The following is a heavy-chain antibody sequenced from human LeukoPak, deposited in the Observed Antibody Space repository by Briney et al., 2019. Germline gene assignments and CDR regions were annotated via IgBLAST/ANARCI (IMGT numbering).Heavy chain of an antibody. CDR1: GDSISSGSYY. D-gene: IGHD3-16*01. V-gene: IGHV4-61*02. CDR3: ARDDYVWGSCSY. Sequence: PSETLSLTCTVSGDSISSGSYYWSWIRQPAGKGLEWIGRIYTSGSTNYNPSLKSRVTISVDTSKNQFSLKLSSVTAADTAVYYCARDDYVWGSCSYWGQGTLVTVSS. CDR2: IYTSGST. J-gene: IGHJ4*02.